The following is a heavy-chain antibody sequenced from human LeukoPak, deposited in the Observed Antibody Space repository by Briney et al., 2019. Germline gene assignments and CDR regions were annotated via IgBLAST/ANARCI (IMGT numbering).Heavy chain of an antibody. Sequence: GGSLRLSCAASGFTFSSYGMHWVRQAPGKGLEWVACMSYEGSGKYYADSVKGRFTISRDNSLNTLYLQMNSLRAEDTAAYYCAKLMHDHDRSGLGVDHWGQGTLVTVSS. CDR2: MSYEGSGK. V-gene: IGHV3-30*02. CDR1: GFTFSSYG. CDR3: AKLMHDHDRSGLGVDH. J-gene: IGHJ4*02. D-gene: IGHD3-22*01.